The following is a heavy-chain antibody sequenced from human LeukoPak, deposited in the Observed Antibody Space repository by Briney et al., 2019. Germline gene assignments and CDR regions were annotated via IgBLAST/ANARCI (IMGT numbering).Heavy chain of an antibody. CDR2: ISSSSSSTI. CDR3: AAGVVMHWFDP. CDR1: GFTFSSYS. V-gene: IGHV3-48*01. D-gene: IGHD3-3*01. Sequence: PGGSLRLSCAASGFTFSSYSMNWVRQAPGKGLELVSYISSSSSSTIYYADSVKGRFTISRDNAKNSLYLQMNRLRAEDTAVYYCAAGVVMHWFDPWGQGTLVTVSS. J-gene: IGHJ5*02.